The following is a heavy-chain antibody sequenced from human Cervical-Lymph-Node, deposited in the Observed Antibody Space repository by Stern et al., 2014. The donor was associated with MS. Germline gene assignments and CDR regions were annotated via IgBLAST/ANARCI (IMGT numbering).Heavy chain of an antibody. Sequence: VQLVQSGAEVKKPGESLKISCKGSGYTFTNNWIAWVRQMPGKGLEWMGIIYPDDSDIRYRPSLQGQVTISADRSISPASRQWSSLKAADSAVYYCARPPPRRKWDDPNYGMDVWGQGTTVTVSS. CDR1: GYTFTNNW. CDR2: IYPDDSDI. V-gene: IGHV5-51*03. J-gene: IGHJ6*02. CDR3: ARPPPRRKWDDPNYGMDV. D-gene: IGHD1-1*01.